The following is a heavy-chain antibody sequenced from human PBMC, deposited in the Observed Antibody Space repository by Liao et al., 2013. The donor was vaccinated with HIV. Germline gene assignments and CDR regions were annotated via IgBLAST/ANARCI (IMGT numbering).Heavy chain of an antibody. CDR2: INHSGST. Sequence: QVQLQQWGAGLLKPSETLSLTCAVYGGSFSGYYWSWIRQPPGKELEWIGEINHSGSTNYNPSLKSRVTISVDTSKNQFSLKLSSVTPADTAVYYCAREDGWYSPFDPWGQGTLVTVSS. V-gene: IGHV4-34*01. CDR3: AREDGWYSPFDP. CDR1: GGSFSGYY. J-gene: IGHJ5*02. D-gene: IGHD6-19*01.